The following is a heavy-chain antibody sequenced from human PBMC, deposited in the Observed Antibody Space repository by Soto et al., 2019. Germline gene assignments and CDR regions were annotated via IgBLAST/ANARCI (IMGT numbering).Heavy chain of an antibody. CDR2: VGNDGSVT. Sequence: PVGSLRLSCAASGFTFSSYGIHWVRQTPGKGLEWVAVVGNDGSVTFYADSVKGRFTLSRDNSKTTVYLQMNSPRVEDTAVYYCAKESTEVAGPWYFDLWGRGTLVTVSS. V-gene: IGHV3-30*02. CDR3: AKESTEVAGPWYFDL. CDR1: GFTFSSYG. J-gene: IGHJ2*01. D-gene: IGHD6-19*01.